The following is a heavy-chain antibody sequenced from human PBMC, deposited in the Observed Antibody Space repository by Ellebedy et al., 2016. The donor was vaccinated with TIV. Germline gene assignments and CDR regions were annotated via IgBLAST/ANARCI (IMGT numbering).Heavy chain of an antibody. CDR2: MNSNSGHT. CDR3: ASGGTKGEYKWLDP. Sequence: AASVKVSCKASGYTFSTYDIHWVRQATGQGLEWMGWMNSNSGHTDYAQKFQGRLSLTRNTSISTAYMELTSLRSEDTAVYYCASGGTKGEYKWLDPWGQGTLVTVSS. D-gene: IGHD2-8*01. V-gene: IGHV1-8*01. CDR1: GYTFSTYD. J-gene: IGHJ5*02.